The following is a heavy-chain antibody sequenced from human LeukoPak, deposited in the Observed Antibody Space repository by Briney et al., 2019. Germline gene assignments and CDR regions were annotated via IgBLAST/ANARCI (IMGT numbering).Heavy chain of an antibody. D-gene: IGHD1-26*01. CDR1: GGTFSSYA. V-gene: IGHV1-69*04. Sequence: ASVKVSCKASGGTFSSYAISWVRQAPGQGLEWMGRIIPILGIANYAQKFQGRVTITADKSTSTAYMELSSLRSEDTAVYYCASSFQESSPSYYYYMDVWGKGTTVTVSS. CDR2: IIPILGIA. J-gene: IGHJ6*03. CDR3: ASSFQESSPSYYYYMDV.